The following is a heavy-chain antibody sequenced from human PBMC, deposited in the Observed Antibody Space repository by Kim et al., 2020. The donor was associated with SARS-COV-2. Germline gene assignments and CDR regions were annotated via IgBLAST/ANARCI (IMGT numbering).Heavy chain of an antibody. D-gene: IGHD6-13*01. CDR1: GFTFSSFA. V-gene: IGHV3-23*01. J-gene: IGHJ4*02. CDR2: ITGRGGST. CDR3: ARDPPNTSSWYPFDY. Sequence: GGSLRLSCVASGFTFSSFAMSWVRQAPGKGLEWVSAITGRGGSTYYADSVRGRFTIPRDNSKNTLYLQMNSLRAEDTAVFYGARDPPNTSSWYPFDYWGQGTLVTVSS.